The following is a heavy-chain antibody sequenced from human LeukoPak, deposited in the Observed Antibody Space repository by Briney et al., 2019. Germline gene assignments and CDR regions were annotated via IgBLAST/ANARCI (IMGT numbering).Heavy chain of an antibody. CDR3: ARVSGSGKYYFDY. Sequence: PGGSLRLSCAASGFTFSSYGMHWVRQAPGKGLEWMANIKQDGSEKYYVDSVKGRFTISRDNAKNSLYLQMNSLRAEDTAVYYCARVSGSGKYYFDYWGQGTLVTVSS. CDR1: GFTFSSYG. V-gene: IGHV3-7*01. J-gene: IGHJ4*02. D-gene: IGHD3-10*01. CDR2: IKQDGSEK.